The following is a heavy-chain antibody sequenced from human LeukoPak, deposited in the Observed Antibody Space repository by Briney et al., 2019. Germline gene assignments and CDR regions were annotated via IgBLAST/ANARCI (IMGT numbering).Heavy chain of an antibody. D-gene: IGHD4-17*01. CDR1: GGSFSISNYY. Sequence: PSETLSLTCTVSGGSFSISNYYWGLIRQPPGKYLEYLGTIYYSGSTSYNPSLTSRVTISLDSSKNQFSLKLNSVTAADTAVYYCARTGCDIRPFDIWGQGTMVTVSS. V-gene: IGHV4-39*01. J-gene: IGHJ3*02. CDR3: ARTGCDIRPFDI. CDR2: IYYSGST.